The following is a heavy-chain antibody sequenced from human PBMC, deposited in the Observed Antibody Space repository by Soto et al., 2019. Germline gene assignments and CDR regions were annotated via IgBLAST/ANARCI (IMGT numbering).Heavy chain of an antibody. D-gene: IGHD4-17*01. CDR1: GYTFYVYY. CDR3: ARDDNGDNSMDC. Sequence: GAAAKVASEACGYTFYVYYIYWVRQAPGQGLEWMGWINPNSGGANYVQKFQGWVTMTRDTSITTAYMELSRLRYDDTAVYYCARDDNGDNSMDCWGQGTLVTGPS. J-gene: IGHJ4*02. CDR2: INPNSGGA. V-gene: IGHV1-2*04.